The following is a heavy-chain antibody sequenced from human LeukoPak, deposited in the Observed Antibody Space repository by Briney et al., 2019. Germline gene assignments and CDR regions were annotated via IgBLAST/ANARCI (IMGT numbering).Heavy chain of an antibody. Sequence: GGSLRLSCGASGFTFRSYWMSWVRQTPGKGLEWVAHLNQDGSERYYVDSVKGRFTISRDNAQTSLYLQMNSLRAEDTAVYYCARASDPWLQLTWGQGTLVTVSS. J-gene: IGHJ5*02. CDR2: LNQDGSER. D-gene: IGHD5-24*01. CDR1: GFTFRSYW. V-gene: IGHV3-7*05. CDR3: ARASDPWLQLT.